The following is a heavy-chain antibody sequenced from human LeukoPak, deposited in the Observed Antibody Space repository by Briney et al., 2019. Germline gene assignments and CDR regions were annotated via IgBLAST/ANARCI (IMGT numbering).Heavy chain of an antibody. CDR3: ARDLSFSPDY. J-gene: IGHJ4*02. V-gene: IGHV3-74*01. Sequence: GGSLRLSCAASGFTFRSSWMHWVRQVPGKGLVRVSHISPDGDFKDYADSVKGRFIISRDNAKNTLFLQMNRLRAEDTALYFCARDLSFSPDYWGQGTLVTVSS. CDR2: ISPDGDFK. CDR1: GFTFRSSW.